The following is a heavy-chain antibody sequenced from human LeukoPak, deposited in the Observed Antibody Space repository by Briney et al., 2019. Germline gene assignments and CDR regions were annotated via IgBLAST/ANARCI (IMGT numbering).Heavy chain of an antibody. CDR2: IDSGGSNT. J-gene: IGHJ6*02. Sequence: GGSLRLSCVVSGFTFSTYWMHWVRQGPGKGLVWVSRIDSGGSNTLYADSVRGRFTISRDNAKNTLYLQMNSLSAEDTAVYYCARDTYYYNSSAFYHYYYGMDVWGQGTTVTVSS. V-gene: IGHV3-74*01. CDR1: GFTFSTYW. D-gene: IGHD3-22*01. CDR3: ARDTYYYNSSAFYHYYYGMDV.